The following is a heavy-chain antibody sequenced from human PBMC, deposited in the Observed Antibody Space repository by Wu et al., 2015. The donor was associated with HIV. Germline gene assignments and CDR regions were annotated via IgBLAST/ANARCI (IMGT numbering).Heavy chain of an antibody. CDR2: INPNTGAA. CDR3: ARAVAGRFFDWLPQLDY. CDR1: GYSFTAYY. V-gene: IGHV1-2*02. J-gene: IGHJ4*02. D-gene: IGHD3-9*01. Sequence: QVQLLQSGAEVKKPGASMKVSCKTFGYSFTAYYMHWVRQAPGQGLEWMGRINPNTGAADSAQKFQGRITLTRDTSINTAYMELRSLGLEDTAIYYCARAVAGRFFDWLPQLDYWGQGNTGHRLL.